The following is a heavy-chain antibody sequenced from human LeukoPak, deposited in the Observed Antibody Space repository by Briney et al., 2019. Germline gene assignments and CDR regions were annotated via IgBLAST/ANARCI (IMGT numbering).Heavy chain of an antibody. CDR1: GFTFSDYY. CDR2: ISSSGSTI. CDR3: ARQKDYYDSSGYYTLDAFDI. V-gene: IGHV3-11*01. J-gene: IGHJ3*02. Sequence: GSLRLSCAASGFTFSDYYMSWIRQAPGKGLEWVSYISSSGSTIYYADSVKGRFTISRDNAKNSLYLQMNSLRAEDTAVYYCARQKDYYDSSGYYTLDAFDIWGQGIMVTVSS. D-gene: IGHD3-22*01.